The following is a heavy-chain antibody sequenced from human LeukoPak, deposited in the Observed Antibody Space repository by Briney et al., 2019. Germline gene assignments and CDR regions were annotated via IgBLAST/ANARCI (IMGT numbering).Heavy chain of an antibody. CDR1: GYPFTGYY. Sequence: ASVKVSCKASGYPFTGYYMHWVRQAPEQGFEWMGWINPNSGGTNYAQKFQGRVTMTRDTSISTAYMELSRLRSDDTAVYYCARDSWYSSGRYYGMDVWGQGTTVTVSS. CDR2: INPNSGGT. D-gene: IGHD6-25*01. J-gene: IGHJ6*02. CDR3: ARDSWYSSGRYYGMDV. V-gene: IGHV1-2*02.